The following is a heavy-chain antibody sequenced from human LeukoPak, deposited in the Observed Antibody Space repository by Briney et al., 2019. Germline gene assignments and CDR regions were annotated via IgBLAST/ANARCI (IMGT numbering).Heavy chain of an antibody. J-gene: IGHJ4*02. Sequence: ASVKVSCKASGYTFTGYYMHWVRQAPGQGLEWMGWINPNSGGTNYAQKFQGRVTMTRDTSISTAYMELSRLRSDDTAVYYCAREEGYSSSSLFDYWGQGTLVTVSS. CDR1: GYTFTGYY. CDR3: AREEGYSSSSLFDY. V-gene: IGHV1-2*02. CDR2: INPNSGGT. D-gene: IGHD6-6*01.